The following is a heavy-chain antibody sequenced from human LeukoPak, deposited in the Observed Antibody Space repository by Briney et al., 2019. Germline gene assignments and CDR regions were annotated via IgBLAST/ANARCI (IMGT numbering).Heavy chain of an antibody. Sequence: SETLSLTCAVYGGSFSGYYWNWIRQPPGKGLEWIGEINHSGSTNYNPSLKSRVTISVDTSKNQFSLKLSSVTAADTAVYYCARNIAVAGRGDYMDVWGKGTTVTISS. J-gene: IGHJ6*03. V-gene: IGHV4-34*01. D-gene: IGHD6-19*01. CDR2: INHSGST. CDR3: ARNIAVAGRGDYMDV. CDR1: GGSFSGYY.